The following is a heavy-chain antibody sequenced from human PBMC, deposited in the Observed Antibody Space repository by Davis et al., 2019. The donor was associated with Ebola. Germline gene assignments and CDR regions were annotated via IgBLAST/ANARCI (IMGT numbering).Heavy chain of an antibody. CDR1: GGSISSYY. CDR3: ARGSDGGNSADS. D-gene: IGHD4-23*01. CDR2: IYYSGST. Sequence: GSLRLSCTVSGGSISSYYWNWVRQPPGRGLEWIGYIYYSGSTNYNPSLKSRVTISIDTSKNQLSLKLTSVTAADTGVYYCARGSDGGNSADSWGQGTLVTVSS. J-gene: IGHJ5*01. V-gene: IGHV4-59*01.